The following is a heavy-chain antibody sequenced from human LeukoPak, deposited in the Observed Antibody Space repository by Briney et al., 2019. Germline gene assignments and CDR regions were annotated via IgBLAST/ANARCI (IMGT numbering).Heavy chain of an antibody. CDR3: ARVMATIRALDY. CDR2: ISYDGSNK. Sequence: GGSLRLSCAASGFTFSSYAMHWVRQAQGKGLEWVAVISYDGSNKYYADSVKGRFTISRDNSKNTLYLQMNSLRAEDTAVYYCARVMATIRALDYWGQGTLVTVSS. D-gene: IGHD5-24*01. CDR1: GFTFSSYA. J-gene: IGHJ4*02. V-gene: IGHV3-30-3*01.